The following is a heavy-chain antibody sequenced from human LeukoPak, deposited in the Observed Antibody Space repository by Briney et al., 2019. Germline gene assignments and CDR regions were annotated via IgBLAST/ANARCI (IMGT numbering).Heavy chain of an antibody. CDR1: GASISTYY. V-gene: IGHV4-4*09. CDR3: ARHVATTVTRGYSCHPMDV. D-gene: IGHD4-17*01. Sequence: SETLSLTCTASGASISTYYWSWIRQPPGEGLEGIAYIAPSGGAVYNPSLNSGLTVSVDTSKNQFSLKLNSVTAADTAVYYCARHVATTVTRGYSCHPMDVWGKGTTVSVSS. CDR2: IAPSGGA. J-gene: IGHJ6*03.